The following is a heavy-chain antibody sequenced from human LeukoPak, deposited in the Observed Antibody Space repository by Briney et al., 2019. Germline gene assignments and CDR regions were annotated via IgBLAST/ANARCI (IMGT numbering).Heavy chain of an antibody. CDR2: IKQDGSEK. J-gene: IGHJ5*02. Sequence: GGSLRPSCAASGFTFSSYWMSWVRQAPGKGLEWVANIKQDGSEKYYVDSVKGRFTISRDNAKNSLYLQMNSLRAEDTAVYYCARDTMVRGVIGNWFDPWGQGTLVTVSS. D-gene: IGHD3-10*01. CDR1: GFTFSSYW. V-gene: IGHV3-7*04. CDR3: ARDTMVRGVIGNWFDP.